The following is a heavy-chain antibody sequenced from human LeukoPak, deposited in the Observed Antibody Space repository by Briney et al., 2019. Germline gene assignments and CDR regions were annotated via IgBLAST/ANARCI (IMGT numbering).Heavy chain of an antibody. Sequence: SETLSLTCTVSGGSISSYYWSWIRQPPGKGLEWIGYIYYSGSTNYNPSLKSRATISVDTSKNQFSLKLSSVTAADTAVYYCAAITIFSPGYFDYWGQGTLVTVSS. CDR3: AAITIFSPGYFDY. J-gene: IGHJ4*02. CDR2: IYYSGST. CDR1: GGSISSYY. D-gene: IGHD3-9*01. V-gene: IGHV4-59*01.